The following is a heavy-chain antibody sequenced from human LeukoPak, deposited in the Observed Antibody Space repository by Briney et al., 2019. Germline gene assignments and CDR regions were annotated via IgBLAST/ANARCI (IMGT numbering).Heavy chain of an antibody. J-gene: IGHJ3*02. V-gene: IGHV4-39*01. CDR1: GGSISSSSYY. Sequence: SETLSLTCTVSGGSISSSSYYWGWIRQPPGKGLEWIGSIYYSGSTYYNPSLKRRVTISVDTSKNQFSLKLSSVTAADTAVYYCARPGNSSSWRSGLMGAFDIWGQGTMVTVSS. D-gene: IGHD6-13*01. CDR2: IYYSGST. CDR3: ARPGNSSSWRSGLMGAFDI.